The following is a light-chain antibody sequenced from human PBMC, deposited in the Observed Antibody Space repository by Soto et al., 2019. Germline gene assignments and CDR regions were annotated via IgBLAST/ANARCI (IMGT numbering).Light chain of an antibody. J-gene: IGKJ2*01. CDR3: HQSDSTPYT. Sequence: DIQMTQSPSSLSASVGDRVTINCRASQSISTFLNWYQQKPGQAPKVLISAASTLQSGVPSRFSGRGSGTDFTLTISSLQPEDFATYYCHQSDSTPYTFGPGTTLETK. CDR1: QSISTF. CDR2: AAS. V-gene: IGKV1-39*01.